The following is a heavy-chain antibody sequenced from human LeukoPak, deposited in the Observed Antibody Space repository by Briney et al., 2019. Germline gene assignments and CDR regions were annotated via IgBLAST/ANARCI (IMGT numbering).Heavy chain of an antibody. CDR2: IKQDGSEK. CDR3: ARRAVIVGATTSMYFDY. J-gene: IGHJ4*02. CDR1: GFTFSNYW. D-gene: IGHD1-26*01. Sequence: PGGSLRLSCAASGFTFSNYWMSWVRQAPGKGLEWVANIKQDGSEKYYVDSVKGRFTISRDNAKNSLYLQMNSLRAEDTAVYYCARRAVIVGATTSMYFDYWGQGTLVTVSS. V-gene: IGHV3-7*01.